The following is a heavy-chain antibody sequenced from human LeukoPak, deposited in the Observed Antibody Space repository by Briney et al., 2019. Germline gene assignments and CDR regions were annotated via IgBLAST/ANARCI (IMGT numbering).Heavy chain of an antibody. CDR3: ARRVQGVISNLYYYYMDV. CDR2: MNPNSGNT. Sequence: ASVKVTCKASGYTFTSYDINWVRQATGQGLEWMGWMNPNSGNTGYAQKFQGRVTMTRNTSISTAYMELSSLRSEDTAVYYCARRVQGVISNLYYYYMDVWGKGSTVTVSS. J-gene: IGHJ6*03. CDR1: GYTFTSYD. V-gene: IGHV1-8*01. D-gene: IGHD3-10*01.